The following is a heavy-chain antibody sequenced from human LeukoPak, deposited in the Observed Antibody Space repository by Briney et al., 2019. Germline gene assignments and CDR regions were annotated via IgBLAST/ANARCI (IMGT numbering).Heavy chain of an antibody. CDR1: GGNFSSYA. CDR3: ATVEWDTPHAYFDY. V-gene: IGHV1-69*05. CDR2: IIPIFGTA. D-gene: IGHD3-3*01. Sequence: GASVKVSCKASGGNFSSYAISWVRQAPGQGLEWMGGIIPIFGTANYAQKFQGRVTITTDESTSTAYMELSSLRSEDTAVYYCATVEWDTPHAYFDYWGQGTLVTVSS. J-gene: IGHJ4*02.